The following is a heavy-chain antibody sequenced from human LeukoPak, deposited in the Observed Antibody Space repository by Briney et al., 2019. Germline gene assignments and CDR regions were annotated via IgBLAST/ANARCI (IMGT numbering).Heavy chain of an antibody. CDR2: ISGSGGST. D-gene: IGHD4-23*01. J-gene: IGHJ4*02. Sequence: PGGSLRLSCAASGFTFSSYWMSWVRQAPGKGLEWVSAISGSGGSTYYADSVKGRFTISRDNSKNTLYLQMNSLRAEDTAVYYCAKDRIPRTTVVTQPDYWGQGTLVTVSS. V-gene: IGHV3-23*01. CDR3: AKDRIPRTTVVTQPDY. CDR1: GFTFSSYW.